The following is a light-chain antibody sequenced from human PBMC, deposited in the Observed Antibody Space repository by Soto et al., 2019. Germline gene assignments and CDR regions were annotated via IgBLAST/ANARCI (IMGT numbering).Light chain of an antibody. CDR3: QQSYSTPRYT. CDR2: AAS. CDR1: QSISSY. Sequence: DIQMTQSPSSLSASVGDRVTITCRASQSISSYLNWYRQKPGKAPKLLIYAASSLQSGVPSRFSGSGSGTDFTLTISSLQPEDFATYYCQQSYSTPRYTFGQGTKLEIK. V-gene: IGKV1-39*01. J-gene: IGKJ2*01.